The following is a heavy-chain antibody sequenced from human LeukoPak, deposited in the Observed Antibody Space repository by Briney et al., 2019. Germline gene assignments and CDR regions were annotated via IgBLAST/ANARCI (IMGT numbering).Heavy chain of an antibody. D-gene: IGHD6-19*01. J-gene: IGHJ4*02. CDR2: INWNGGST. Sequence: GGSLRLSCAASGLTFSSYGMHWVRQAPGKGLEWVSGINWNGGSTGYADSVKGRFTISRDNAKNSLYLQMNSLRAEDTALYYCARDVSSGWYSDYWGQGTLVTVSS. CDR3: ARDVSSGWYSDY. V-gene: IGHV3-20*04. CDR1: GLTFSSYG.